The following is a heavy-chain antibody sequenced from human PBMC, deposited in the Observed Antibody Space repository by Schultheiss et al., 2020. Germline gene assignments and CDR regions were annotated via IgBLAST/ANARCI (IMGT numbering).Heavy chain of an antibody. D-gene: IGHD3-3*01. Sequence: ASVKVSCKVSGYTLTELSMHWVRQAPGQGLEWMGWINPNSGGTNYAQKFQGRVTMTRNTSISTAYLEVTGLTSEDTAVYYCARGSYYDFWSAYQYYFDHWGQGTRVTVSS. CDR1: GYTLTELS. CDR2: INPNSGGT. J-gene: IGHJ4*02. CDR3: ARGSYYDFWSAYQYYFDH. V-gene: IGHV1-2*02.